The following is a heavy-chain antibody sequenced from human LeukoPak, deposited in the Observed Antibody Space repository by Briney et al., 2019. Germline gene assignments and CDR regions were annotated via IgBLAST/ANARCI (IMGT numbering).Heavy chain of an antibody. J-gene: IGHJ6*02. CDR1: GFTFSGYA. V-gene: IGHV3-30*04. D-gene: IGHD6-13*01. CDR2: ISYDGSNK. CDR3: ARGEGSWFFGTGMDV. Sequence: QPGRSLRLSCAASGFTFSGYAMHWVRQAPGKGLEWVAVISYDGSNKYYADSVKGRFTISRDNSKNTLYLQMNSLRAEDTAVYYCARGEGSWFFGTGMDVWGQGTTVTVSS.